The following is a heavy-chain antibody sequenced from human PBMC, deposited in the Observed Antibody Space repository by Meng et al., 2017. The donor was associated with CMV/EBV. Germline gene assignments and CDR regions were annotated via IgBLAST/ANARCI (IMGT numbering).Heavy chain of an antibody. CDR3: ARDRVVIFGVVIIAPDYYYGMDV. V-gene: IGHV1-18*01. Sequence: ASVKVSCKASGYTFTSYGISWVRQAPGQGLEWMGWISAYNGNTNYAQKLQGRVTMTTDTSTSTAYMELRSLRSDDTAVYYCARDRVVIFGVVIIAPDYYYGMDVWGQGTTVTVSS. CDR2: ISAYNGNT. J-gene: IGHJ6*02. CDR1: GYTFTSYG. D-gene: IGHD3-3*01.